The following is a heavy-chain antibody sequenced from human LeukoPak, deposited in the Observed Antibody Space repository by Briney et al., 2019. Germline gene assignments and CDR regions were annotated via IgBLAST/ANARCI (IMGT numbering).Heavy chain of an antibody. Sequence: RASVKVSCKASGYTFTGYYMHWVRQAPGQGLEWMGRINPNSGGTNYAQKFQGRVTMTRDTSISTAYMELGRLRSDDTAVYYCARDRSTYYYMDVWGKGTTVTVSS. CDR2: INPNSGGT. CDR3: ARDRSTYYYMDV. J-gene: IGHJ6*03. CDR1: GYTFTGYY. V-gene: IGHV1-2*06.